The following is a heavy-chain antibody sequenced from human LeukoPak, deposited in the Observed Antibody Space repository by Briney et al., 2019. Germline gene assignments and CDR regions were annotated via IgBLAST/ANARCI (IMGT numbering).Heavy chain of an antibody. CDR3: AKDHYYGSGRRRYYMDV. CDR1: GFTFSSYA. Sequence: GALRLSCAASGFTFSSYAMHWVRQAPGKGLEWVAVISYDGSNKYYADSVKGRFTISRDNSKNTLYLQMNSLRAEDTAVYYCAKDHYYGSGRRRYYMDVWGKGTTVTISS. V-gene: IGHV3-30*04. J-gene: IGHJ6*03. D-gene: IGHD3-10*01. CDR2: ISYDGSNK.